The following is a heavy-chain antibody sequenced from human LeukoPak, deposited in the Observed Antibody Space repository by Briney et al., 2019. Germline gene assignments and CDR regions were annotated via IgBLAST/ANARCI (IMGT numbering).Heavy chain of an antibody. CDR1: GVTFSSYA. CDR2: ISGSGGST. D-gene: IGHD2-2*01. Sequence: GGSLRLSCAASGVTFSSYAMSWVRQAPGKGPEWVSAISGSGGSTYYADSVKGRFTISRDNSKNTLYLQMNSLRADDTAVYYCAKVGSSTFRDAFDIWGQGTMVTVSS. V-gene: IGHV3-23*01. CDR3: AKVGSSTFRDAFDI. J-gene: IGHJ3*02.